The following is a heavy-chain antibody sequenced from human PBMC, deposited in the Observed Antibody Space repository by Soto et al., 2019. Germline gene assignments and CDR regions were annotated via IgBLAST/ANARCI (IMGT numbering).Heavy chain of an antibody. CDR3: ARDGVARGVTMYGMDV. J-gene: IGHJ6*02. CDR2: ISTGRGHV. V-gene: IGHV3-21*02. Sequence: EVKVVESGGGLVKPGGALRLSCAASGFNFSSYSFNWVRQGPGKGLEWIASISTGRGHVFYAASVKGRFTISRDNAKNLLFLQMNSVRADDTALYYCARDGVARGVTMYGMDVWGQGTTVTVPS. D-gene: IGHD3-10*01. CDR1: GFNFSSYS.